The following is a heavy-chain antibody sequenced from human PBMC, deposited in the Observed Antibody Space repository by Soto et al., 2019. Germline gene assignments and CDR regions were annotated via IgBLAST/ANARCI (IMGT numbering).Heavy chain of an antibody. Sequence: QVQLVQSGAEERKPGSSVKVSCKASGGTFSTSAISWVRQAPGQGLEWMGGIIPMFGTARYAQSFQGRVTITADESTSTAYMQLSSLRSDDTAVYYCAKDFGHGHCRGGSCYTLDHWGQGTLVVVSS. D-gene: IGHD2-15*01. CDR1: GGTFSTSA. V-gene: IGHV1-69*01. CDR2: IIPMFGTA. CDR3: AKDFGHGHCRGGSCYTLDH. J-gene: IGHJ4*02.